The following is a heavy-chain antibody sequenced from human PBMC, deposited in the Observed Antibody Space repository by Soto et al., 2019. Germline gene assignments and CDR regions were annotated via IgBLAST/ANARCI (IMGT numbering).Heavy chain of an antibody. D-gene: IGHD1-7*01. CDR1: GGSFTSNNW. J-gene: IGHJ4*02. Sequence: QVQLQESGPGLVKPSGTLSLTCAVSGGSFTSNNWWTWVRQPPGQGLERSGEIYRTGSTNYTPSLTSRVTISLDKSENQFSLKVTSLTAADTAVYYCASRDPGTSVDYWGQGTLVTVSS. V-gene: IGHV4-4*02. CDR2: IYRTGST. CDR3: ASRDPGTSVDY.